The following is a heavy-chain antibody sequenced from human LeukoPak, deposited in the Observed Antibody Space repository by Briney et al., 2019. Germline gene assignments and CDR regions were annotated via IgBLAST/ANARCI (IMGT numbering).Heavy chain of an antibody. D-gene: IGHD2-15*01. CDR3: AREVCSGGSCYSDY. Sequence: GGSLRLSCAASGFTFSSYWMHWVRQAPGKGLVWVSRINSDGSSTSYADSVKGRFTISRDNAKNTLYLRMNSLRAEDTAVYYCAREVCSGGSCYSDYWGQGTLVTVSS. J-gene: IGHJ4*02. V-gene: IGHV3-74*01. CDR2: INSDGSST. CDR1: GFTFSSYW.